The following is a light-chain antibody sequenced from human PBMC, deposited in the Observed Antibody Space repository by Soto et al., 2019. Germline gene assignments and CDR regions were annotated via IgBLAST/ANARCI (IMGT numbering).Light chain of an antibody. V-gene: IGKV3-20*01. CDR1: QSVSSSY. CDR3: QQYGSSFT. CDR2: GAS. J-gene: IGKJ3*01. Sequence: EIVLTQSPGTLSLSPGERATLSCRASQSVSSSYLAWYQQKPGQAPRLLIYGASSRATGVPDRFSGSGSGTDFTLTINRLEPEDLAVYYCQQYGSSFTFGPGTKVDIK.